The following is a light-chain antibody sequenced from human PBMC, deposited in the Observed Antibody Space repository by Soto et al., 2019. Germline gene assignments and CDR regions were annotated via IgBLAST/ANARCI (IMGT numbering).Light chain of an antibody. Sequence: QSVLTQPASVSGSPGQSITISCTGTSSDVIGNNYVSWYQQHPGKAPKLLIYDNSNRPSGVPDRFSGSKSGTTATLGISGLQTGDEADYHCGTWDSSLSAAVFGGWTKSPS. CDR2: DNS. CDR3: GTWDSSLSAAV. J-gene: IGLJ2*01. V-gene: IGLV2-14*01. CDR1: SSDVIGNNY.